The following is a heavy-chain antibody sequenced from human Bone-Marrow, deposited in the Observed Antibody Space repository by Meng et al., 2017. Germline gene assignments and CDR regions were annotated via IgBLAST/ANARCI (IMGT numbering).Heavy chain of an antibody. CDR1: GGSISSYY. CDR2: IYYSGST. J-gene: IGHJ4*02. D-gene: IGHD5-12*01. CDR3: ARDGLRGLGD. Sequence: SETLSLTCTVSGGSISSYYWSWIRQPPGKGLEWIGYIYYSGSTNYNPSLKSRVTISVDTSKNQFSLNLISVTAADTAVYFCARDGLRGLGDWGQGTLVTVSS. V-gene: IGHV4-59*12.